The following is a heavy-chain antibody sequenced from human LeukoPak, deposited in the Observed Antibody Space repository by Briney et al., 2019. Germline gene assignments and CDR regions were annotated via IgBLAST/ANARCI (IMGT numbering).Heavy chain of an antibody. V-gene: IGHV4-59*01. D-gene: IGHD3-22*01. Sequence: SETLSLTCTVSGDSIRSYYWSWIRQPPGKGLEWIGYIYYSGSTNYNPSLKSRVTISIDTSKNEFSLRLTSVTAADTAVYYCARGYHSDTSGYYPWYFDLWGRGTLVTVSS. CDR2: IYYSGST. CDR3: ARGYHSDTSGYYPWYFDL. CDR1: GDSIRSYY. J-gene: IGHJ2*01.